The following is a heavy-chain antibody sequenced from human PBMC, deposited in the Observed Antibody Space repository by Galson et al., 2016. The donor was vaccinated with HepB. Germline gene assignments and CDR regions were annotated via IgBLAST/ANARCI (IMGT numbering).Heavy chain of an antibody. CDR1: RFTFSRYA. V-gene: IGHV3-30*18. Sequence: SLRLSCAASRFTFSRYALHWVRQAPGKGLEWVALISNDGSNKYYADSVEGRFTISRDNSKNTLYLQMNSLRAEDTAVYYCAKTQSPTVSGGIYSVGRYKWDYAMDVWGQGTLVAVSS. CDR3: AKTQSPTVSGGIYSVGRYKWDYAMDV. D-gene: IGHD2-15*01. J-gene: IGHJ6*02. CDR2: ISNDGSNK.